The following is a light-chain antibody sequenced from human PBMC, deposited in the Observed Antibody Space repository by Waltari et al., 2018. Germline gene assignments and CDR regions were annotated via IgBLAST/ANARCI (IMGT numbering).Light chain of an antibody. J-gene: IGKJ2*01. Sequence: EIVVTQSPATLSLSPGERATLPCKTSQSVSTYLGWYQQKPGQAPRLLIYDASNRATGIPARFSGSGSGTDFTLTISSLQTDDFATYYCEHYNGFPYTFGQGTRLEI. CDR1: QSVSTY. CDR3: EHYNGFPYT. CDR2: DAS. V-gene: IGKV3-11*01.